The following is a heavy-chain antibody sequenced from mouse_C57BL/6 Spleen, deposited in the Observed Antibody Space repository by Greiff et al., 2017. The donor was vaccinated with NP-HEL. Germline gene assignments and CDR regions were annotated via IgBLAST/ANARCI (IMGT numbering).Heavy chain of an antibody. J-gene: IGHJ4*01. CDR2: IYPGGGYT. CDR1: GYTFTNYW. Sequence: QVQLQQSGAELVRPGTSVKMSCKASGYTFTNYWIGWAKQRPGHGLEWIGDIYPGGGYTNYNEKFKGKATLTADKSSSTAYMQFSSLTSEDSAIYYCARRGSKDAMDDWGQGTSVTVSS. V-gene: IGHV1-63*01. CDR3: ARRGSKDAMDD.